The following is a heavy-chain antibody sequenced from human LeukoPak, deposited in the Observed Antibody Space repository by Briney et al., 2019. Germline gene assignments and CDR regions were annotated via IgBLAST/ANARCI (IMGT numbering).Heavy chain of an antibody. Sequence: PWASVKVSCKASGYTLTGYYMHWVRQAPGQGPEWMGWINGNSGGTKYAQKFEGRVTMTWDTSITTAHMELSSLSSDDTAVYYCTRDGGGRTEMCFDYWGQGTLVTVSS. V-gene: IGHV1-2*02. CDR2: INGNSGGT. J-gene: IGHJ4*02. CDR3: TRDGGGRTEMCFDY. CDR1: GYTLTGYY. D-gene: IGHD1-14*01.